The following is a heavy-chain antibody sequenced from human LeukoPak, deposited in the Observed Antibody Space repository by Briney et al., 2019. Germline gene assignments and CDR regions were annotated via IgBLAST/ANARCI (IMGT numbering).Heavy chain of an antibody. CDR3: ARDFIKYGYYYGMDV. V-gene: IGHV1-2*02. D-gene: IGHD3-10*01. Sequence: ASVKVSCKASGYTFTGYYMHWVRQAPGQGLEWMGWINPNSGGTNYAQKFQGRVTMTRDTSISTAYMELSRLRSDDTAVYYCARDFIKYGYYYGMDVWGQGTTVTVSS. J-gene: IGHJ6*02. CDR2: INPNSGGT. CDR1: GYTFTGYY.